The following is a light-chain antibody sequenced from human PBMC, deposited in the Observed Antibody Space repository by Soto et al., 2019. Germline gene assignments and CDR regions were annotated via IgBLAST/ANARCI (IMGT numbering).Light chain of an antibody. V-gene: IGKV3-11*01. Sequence: EIVLTQSPVTLSLSPGERATLSCRASQSVRTYLAWYQVKPGQAPRLLIYDASRRASGVPPRFSGSGSGTDLTLTISSLEPEDFALSYCPQRSTWPPITFGQGTRLEIK. CDR1: QSVRTY. CDR2: DAS. J-gene: IGKJ5*01. CDR3: PQRSTWPPIT.